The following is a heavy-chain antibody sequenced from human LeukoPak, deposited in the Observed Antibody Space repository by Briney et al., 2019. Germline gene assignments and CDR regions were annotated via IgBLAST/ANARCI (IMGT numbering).Heavy chain of an antibody. V-gene: IGHV5-51*01. Sequence: GESLKISCQGSGYSFTSYWIGWVRQMPGKGLEWMGIIYPGDSDTRYSPSFQGQVTISADKSISTAYLQWSSLKASDTAMYYCARQPPRYCSGGSCPRDAFDIWGQGTMVTVSS. CDR1: GYSFTSYW. CDR3: ARQPPRYCSGGSCPRDAFDI. J-gene: IGHJ3*02. CDR2: IYPGDSDT. D-gene: IGHD2-15*01.